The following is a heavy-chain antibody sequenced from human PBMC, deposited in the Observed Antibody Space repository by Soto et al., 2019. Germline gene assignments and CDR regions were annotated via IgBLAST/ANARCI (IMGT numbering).Heavy chain of an antibody. D-gene: IGHD1-26*01. Sequence: SETLSLTCDVYGGSFSGYIWTWIRQTPGKGLQWIGQINHSGSANYNPSLKSRVTISVHTSNSQSSLELSSVTAADTAVYYCARGLISGSHYSGGWYYFDSWGQGTQVTVSS. J-gene: IGHJ4*02. V-gene: IGHV4-34*01. CDR2: INHSGSA. CDR3: ARGLISGSHYSGGWYYFDS. CDR1: GGSFSGYI.